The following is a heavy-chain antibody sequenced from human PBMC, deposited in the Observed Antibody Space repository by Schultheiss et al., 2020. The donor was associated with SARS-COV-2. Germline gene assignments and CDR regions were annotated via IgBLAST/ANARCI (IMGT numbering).Heavy chain of an antibody. V-gene: IGHV3-30*07. J-gene: IGHJ6*03. CDR3: ARNAGGGYCSSTSCYYYYYMDV. CDR1: GFTFSSYA. Sequence: GESLKISCAASGFTFSSYAMHWVHQAPGKGLEWVAVISYDGSNKYYADSVKGRFTISRDNSKNTLYLQMNSLRAEDTAVYYCARNAGGGYCSSTSCYYYYYMDVWGKGTTVTAP. CDR2: ISYDGSNK. D-gene: IGHD2-2*01.